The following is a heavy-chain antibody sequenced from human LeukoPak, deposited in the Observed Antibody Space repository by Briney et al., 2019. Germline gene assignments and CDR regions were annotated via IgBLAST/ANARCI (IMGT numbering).Heavy chain of an antibody. J-gene: IGHJ4*02. CDR2: IYYSGST. Sequence: PSKTLSLTCTVSGGSISSYYWSWIPQPPGKGLEWIGYIYYSGSTNYNPYLKSRVTISVDTSKNQFSLKLSSVTAADTAVYYCARADHGFGVDYWGQGTLVTVSS. D-gene: IGHD3-10*01. CDR3: ARADHGFGVDY. V-gene: IGHV4-59*01. CDR1: GGSISSYY.